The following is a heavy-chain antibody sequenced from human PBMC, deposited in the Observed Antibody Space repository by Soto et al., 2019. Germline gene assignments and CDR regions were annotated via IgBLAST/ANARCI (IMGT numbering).Heavy chain of an antibody. CDR3: GRSQGSSTSLEIYYYYYYGMDV. V-gene: IGHV1-69*01. J-gene: IGHJ6*02. Sequence: QVQLVQSGAAVKKPGSSVKVSCKASGGTFSSYAISWVRQAPGQGLEWMGGIIPISDTTNYAQKFQGRVTITADESTSTAYMELSSLRSEDTAVYYCGRSQGSSTSLEIYYYYYYGMDVWGQGTTVTVSS. CDR1: GGTFSSYA. CDR2: IIPISDTT. D-gene: IGHD2-2*01.